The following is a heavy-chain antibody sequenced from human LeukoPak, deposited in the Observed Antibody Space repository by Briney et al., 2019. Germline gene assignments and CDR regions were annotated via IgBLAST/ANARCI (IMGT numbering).Heavy chain of an antibody. V-gene: IGHV4-59*01. CDR1: GGSISSYY. J-gene: IGHJ4*02. Sequence: SETLSLTCTVSGGSISSYYWSWIRQPPGKGLEWIGYIYYSGSTNYNPSLKSRVTISVDTSKNQFSLKLSSVTAADTAVYYCARARPACTNGVCSPFDYWGQGTLVTVSS. CDR3: ARARPACTNGVCSPFDY. CDR2: IYYSGST. D-gene: IGHD2-8*01.